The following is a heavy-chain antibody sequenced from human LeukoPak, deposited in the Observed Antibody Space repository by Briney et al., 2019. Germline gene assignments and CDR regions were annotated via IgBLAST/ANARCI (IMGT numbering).Heavy chain of an antibody. Sequence: PGGSLRLSCAASGFTFSSYAMSWVRQAPGKGLEWVSAISGSGGSTYYADSLKGRFPISRDNSKNTLYLQMNSLRAEDTAVYYCAKELWSMGIVGEFDYWGQGTLVTVSS. J-gene: IGHJ4*02. D-gene: IGHD3-22*01. CDR2: ISGSGGST. V-gene: IGHV3-23*01. CDR1: GFTFSSYA. CDR3: AKELWSMGIVGEFDY.